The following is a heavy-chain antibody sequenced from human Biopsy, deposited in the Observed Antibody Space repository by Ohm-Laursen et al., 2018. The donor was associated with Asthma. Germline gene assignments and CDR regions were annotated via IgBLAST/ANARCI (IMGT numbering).Heavy chain of an antibody. J-gene: IGHJ4*02. CDR2: ISTEGRKT. CDR3: AAGPYDGTLTGNQYFEY. Sequence: SLRLSCSASGFIFGDFEMHWVRQAPGKGLEWVAGISTEGRKTTDAEAVRGRFSISRDNLRKTLYLQMTSLRLEDTAVYYCAAGPYDGTLTGNQYFEYWGRGSLITVSS. CDR1: GFIFGDFE. V-gene: IGHV3-30*04. D-gene: IGHD3-9*01.